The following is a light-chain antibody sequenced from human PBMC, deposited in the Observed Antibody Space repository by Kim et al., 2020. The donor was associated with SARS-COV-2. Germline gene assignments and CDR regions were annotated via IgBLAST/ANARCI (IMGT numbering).Light chain of an antibody. CDR3: QQYGSSSLFT. J-gene: IGKJ3*01. Sequence: EIVLTQSPGTLSLSPGERATLSCRASQSVSSSYLAWYQQKPGQAPRLLIYGASSRATGIPDRFSGSGSGTDFTLTISRLEPEDFAVCYCQQYGSSSLFTFGPGTKVDI. CDR1: QSVSSSY. CDR2: GAS. V-gene: IGKV3-20*01.